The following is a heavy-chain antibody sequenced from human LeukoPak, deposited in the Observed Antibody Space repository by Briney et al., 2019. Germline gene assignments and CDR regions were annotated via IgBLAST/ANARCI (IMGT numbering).Heavy chain of an antibody. Sequence: GCSLPLSCTASGFSLRSHDLHWVRQIPAPALEWVAAVSSGFHAFFADSVQGRFTVSREDARNSLYLQMNSLRAGDTAVYYCVREARGYHYTYFDYWGQGTLVTVSS. CDR2: VSSGFHA. CDR3: VREARGYHYTYFDY. V-gene: IGHV3-13*01. CDR1: GFSLRSHD. D-gene: IGHD5-18*01. J-gene: IGHJ4*02.